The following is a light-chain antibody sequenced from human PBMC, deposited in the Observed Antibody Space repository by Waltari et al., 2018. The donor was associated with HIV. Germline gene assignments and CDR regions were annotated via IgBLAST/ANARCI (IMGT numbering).Light chain of an antibody. CDR1: ESVSTY. V-gene: IGKV3-11*01. J-gene: IGKJ5*01. Sequence: EIFLTQSPPTFSLSPGDRSTLSFRAMESVSTYLDWYQQKPGPAPSLLIDYASNRATGIPVRFRGSGTGTDLTLTITNLEHEDCAVYYRQKSRNWITFGPGTRLEIK. CDR3: QKSRNWIT. CDR2: YAS.